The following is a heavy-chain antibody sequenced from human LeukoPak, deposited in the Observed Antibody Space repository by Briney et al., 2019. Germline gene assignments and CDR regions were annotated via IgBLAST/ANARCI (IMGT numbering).Heavy chain of an antibody. J-gene: IGHJ4*02. Sequence: SVTVSCKASGGTFSSYAISWVRQAPGQGLDWMGGIIPIFGTANYAQKFQGRVTITTDESTSTAYMELSSLGSEDTAVYCCARDGGPSSSSAFDYWGQGTLVTVSS. CDR3: ARDGGPSSSSAFDY. CDR2: IIPIFGTA. D-gene: IGHD6-6*01. V-gene: IGHV1-69*05. CDR1: GGTFSSYA.